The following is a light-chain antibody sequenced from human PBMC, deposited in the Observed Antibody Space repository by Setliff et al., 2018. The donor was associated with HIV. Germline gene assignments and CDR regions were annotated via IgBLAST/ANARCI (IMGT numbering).Light chain of an antibody. V-gene: IGLV1-44*01. CDR1: NSNIGSNT. Sequence: QSALTQPPSASGTPGQRVTISCSGSNSNIGSNTVNWYQQLPGTAPKLLIYSNNQRPSGVPDRFSGSRSGTSACLAISGLQSEDEADYYCAAWDDSLNGVAFGGGTK. CDR2: SNN. CDR3: AAWDDSLNGVA. J-gene: IGLJ2*01.